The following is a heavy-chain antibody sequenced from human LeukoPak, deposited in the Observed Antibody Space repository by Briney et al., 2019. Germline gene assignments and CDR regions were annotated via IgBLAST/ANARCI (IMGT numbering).Heavy chain of an antibody. CDR1: GGSISSGSYY. D-gene: IGHD3-22*01. J-gene: IGHJ3*02. CDR3: ARDSNPYYYDSSGYYWSPGRAFDI. CDR2: IYTSGST. V-gene: IGHV4-61*02. Sequence: SETLSLTRTVSGGSISSGSYYWSWIRQPAGKGLEWVGRIYTSGSTNYNPSLKSRVTISVDTSKNQFSLKLSSVTAADTAVYYCARDSNPYYYDSSGYYWSPGRAFDIWGQGTMVTVSS.